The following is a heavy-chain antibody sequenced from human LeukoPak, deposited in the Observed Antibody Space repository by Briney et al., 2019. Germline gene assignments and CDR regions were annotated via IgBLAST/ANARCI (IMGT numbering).Heavy chain of an antibody. J-gene: IGHJ4*02. D-gene: IGHD5-12*01. V-gene: IGHV4-30-2*01. Sequence: PSQTLSLTCTVSGGSISSGGYYWSWIRQPPGKGLEWIGYIYHSGSTYYNPSLKSRVTISVDRSKNQFSLKLSSVTAADTAVYYCARDLRYSGYDDGGFYWGQGTLVTVSS. CDR2: IYHSGST. CDR1: GGSISSGGYY. CDR3: ARDLRYSGYDDGGFY.